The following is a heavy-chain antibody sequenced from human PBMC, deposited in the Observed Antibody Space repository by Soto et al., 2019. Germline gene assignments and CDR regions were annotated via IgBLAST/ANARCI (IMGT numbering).Heavy chain of an antibody. Sequence: ASVKVSCKASGFTFIRSSIHWLRQAPGQNLQWLGWIDTNNGRTKYSQTFQGRVTISRDTSASTTYMELNSLKSEDTAVYYCARGHWTQALADYYLDFWAQGTLVTVSS. V-gene: IGHV1-3*04. D-gene: IGHD1-1*01. CDR2: IDTNNGRT. J-gene: IGHJ4*02. CDR1: GFTFIRSS. CDR3: ARGHWTQALADYYLDF.